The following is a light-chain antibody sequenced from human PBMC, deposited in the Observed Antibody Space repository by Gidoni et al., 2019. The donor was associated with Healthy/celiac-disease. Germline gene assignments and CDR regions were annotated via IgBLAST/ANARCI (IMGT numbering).Light chain of an antibody. Sequence: EIVLTQSPATLSVSPGERATLPCRASQSVSSNLAWYQQKPGQAPRLLIYGASTRATGIPARFSGSGSGTESTLTISSLQSEDFAVYYCQQYNNWPRTFGQGTKVEIK. CDR2: GAS. CDR3: QQYNNWPRT. CDR1: QSVSSN. J-gene: IGKJ1*01. V-gene: IGKV3-15*01.